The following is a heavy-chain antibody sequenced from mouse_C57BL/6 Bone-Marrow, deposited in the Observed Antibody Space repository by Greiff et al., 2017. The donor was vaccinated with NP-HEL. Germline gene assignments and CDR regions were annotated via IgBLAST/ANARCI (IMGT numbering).Heavy chain of an antibody. Sequence: VQLQESGPGLVQPSQSLSITCTVSGFSLTSYGVHWVRQSPGKGLEWLGVIWRGGSTDYNAAFMSRLSITKDNSKSQVFFKMNSLQADDTAIYYCAKPYYYGSSYRYFDVWGTGTTVTVSS. CDR1: GFSLTSYG. CDR2: IWRGGST. V-gene: IGHV2-5*01. CDR3: AKPYYYGSSYRYFDV. J-gene: IGHJ1*03. D-gene: IGHD1-1*01.